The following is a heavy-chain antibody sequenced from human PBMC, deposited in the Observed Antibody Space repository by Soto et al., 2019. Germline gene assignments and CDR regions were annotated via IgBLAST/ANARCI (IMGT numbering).Heavy chain of an antibody. V-gene: IGHV4-59*01. Sequence: SETLSLTCNLSGGSFHNFYWLWIRQPPGKGLEWVGHVHYSGSTNYSPSLNSRATISLDTSKSQLSLKLRSVTAADTAMYFCARGVDYYATSGYFSFASWGQGIPVTVSS. CDR3: ARGVDYYATSGYFSFAS. D-gene: IGHD3-16*01. CDR1: GGSFHNFY. J-gene: IGHJ4*02. CDR2: VHYSGST.